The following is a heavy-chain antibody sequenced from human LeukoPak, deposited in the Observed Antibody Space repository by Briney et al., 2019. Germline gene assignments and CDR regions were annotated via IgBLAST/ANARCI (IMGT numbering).Heavy chain of an antibody. Sequence: SETLSLTCAVYGGSFNGYYWSWIRQPPGKGLEWIGEINHSGSTNYNPSLKSRVTISVDTSKNQFSLKLSSVTAADTAVYYCARVLGPFDYWGQGTLVTVSS. V-gene: IGHV4-34*01. CDR1: GGSFNGYY. D-gene: IGHD3/OR15-3a*01. J-gene: IGHJ4*02. CDR3: ARVLGPFDY. CDR2: INHSGST.